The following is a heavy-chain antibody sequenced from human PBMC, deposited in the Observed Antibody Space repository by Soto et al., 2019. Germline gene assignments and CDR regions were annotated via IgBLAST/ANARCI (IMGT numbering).Heavy chain of an antibody. CDR3: ASSTIGGVVIQKAPDAFDI. CDR2: ISYDGSNK. J-gene: IGHJ3*02. Sequence: PGGSLRLSCAASGFTFSSYGMHWVRQAPGKGLEWVAVISYDGSNKYYADSVKGRFTISRDNSKNTLYLQMNSLRAEDTAVYYCASSTIGGVVIQKAPDAFDIRDQGKMVPVSS. D-gene: IGHD3-3*01. V-gene: IGHV3-30*03. CDR1: GFTFSSYG.